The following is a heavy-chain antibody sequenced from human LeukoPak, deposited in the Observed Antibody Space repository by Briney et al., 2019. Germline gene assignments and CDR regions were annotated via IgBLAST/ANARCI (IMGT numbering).Heavy chain of an antibody. CDR2: ISSNSGYI. D-gene: IGHD6-19*01. CDR1: DFAFYGYS. Sequence: GGSLRLSCAASDFAFYGYSMHWVRQAPGKGLEWISSISSNSGYIYYADSVKGRFTISRDNAKNSLYLQVTGLRVEDTALYYCAREIVSSGCLDYWGQGTLVTVSS. J-gene: IGHJ4*02. V-gene: IGHV3-21*06. CDR3: AREIVSSGCLDY.